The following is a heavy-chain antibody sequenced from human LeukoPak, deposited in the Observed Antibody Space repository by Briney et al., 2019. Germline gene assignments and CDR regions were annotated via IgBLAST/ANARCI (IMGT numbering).Heavy chain of an antibody. CDR3: ASQCSSTSCYTGDVGYYFDY. CDR1: GGSISSGSYY. J-gene: IGHJ4*02. CDR2: IYTSGST. Sequence: SQTLSLTCTVSGGSISSGSYYWSWIRQPAGKGLEWIGRIYTSGSTNYNPSLKSRVTISVDTSKNQFSLKPSSVTAADTAVYYCASQCSSTSCYTGDVGYYFDYWGQGTLVTVSS. D-gene: IGHD2-2*02. V-gene: IGHV4-61*02.